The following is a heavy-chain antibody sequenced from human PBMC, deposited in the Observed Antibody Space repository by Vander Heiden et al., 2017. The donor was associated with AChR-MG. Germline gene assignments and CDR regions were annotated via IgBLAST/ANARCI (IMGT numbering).Heavy chain of an antibody. Sequence: QITLKESGPTLVKPTQTLTLTCTFSGFSLSTSGVGVGWIRQPPGKALEWLALIYWDDDKRYRKSLKSRLTITKDTSKNQVVRTMTNMDTVETATYYCAHLTALASPSEKYWYFDLWGRVTLVTVSS. J-gene: IGHJ2*01. CDR1: GFSLSTSGVG. V-gene: IGHV2-5*02. CDR2: IYWDDDK. CDR3: AHLTALASPSEKYWYFDL. D-gene: IGHD6-13*01.